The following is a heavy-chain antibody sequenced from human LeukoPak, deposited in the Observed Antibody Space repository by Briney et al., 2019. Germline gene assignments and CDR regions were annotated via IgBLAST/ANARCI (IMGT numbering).Heavy chain of an antibody. CDR1: GGSISSYY. D-gene: IGHD6-19*01. J-gene: IGHJ4*02. CDR3: AKATQWLAFDY. CDR2: IYYSGST. Sequence: SETLSLTCTVSGGSISSYYWSWIRQPPGKGLEWIGYIYYSGSTNYNPSLKSRVTISVDTSKNQFSLKVSSVTAADTAVYYCAKATQWLAFDYWGRGTLVTVSS. V-gene: IGHV4-59*01.